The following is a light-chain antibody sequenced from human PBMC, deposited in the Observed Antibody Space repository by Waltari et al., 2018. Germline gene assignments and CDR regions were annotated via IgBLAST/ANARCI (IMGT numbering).Light chain of an antibody. CDR1: SSNIGAGYG. CDR2: GNT. V-gene: IGLV1-40*01. CDR3: QSYDTSLLYV. J-gene: IGLJ1*01. Sequence: QSVLTQPPSVSGAPGQRVNISCTGSSSNIGAGYGVPWYQQLPGTAPKLLINGNTNRPLGVSGRFSASKSGTAASLAITGLQAEDEADYYCQSYDTSLLYVFGTGTKVTVL.